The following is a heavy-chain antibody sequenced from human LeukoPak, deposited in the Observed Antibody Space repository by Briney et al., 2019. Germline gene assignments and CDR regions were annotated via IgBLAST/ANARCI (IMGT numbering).Heavy chain of an antibody. CDR2: INHSGST. V-gene: IGHV4-34*01. J-gene: IGHJ5*02. CDR1: GGSFSGYY. Sequence: SETLSLTCAVYGGSFSGYYWSWIRQPPGKGLEWIGEINHSGSTNYNPSLKSRVTIPVDTSKDQFSLKLSSVTAADTAVYYCARGITMIGGRFDPWGQGTLVTVSS. D-gene: IGHD3-22*01. CDR3: ARGITMIGGRFDP.